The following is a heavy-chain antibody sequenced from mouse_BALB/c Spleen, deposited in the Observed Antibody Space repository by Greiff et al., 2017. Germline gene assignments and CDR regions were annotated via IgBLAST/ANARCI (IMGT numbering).Heavy chain of an antibody. V-gene: IGHV7-3*02. J-gene: IGHJ3*01. Sequence: EVKVEESGGGLVQPGGSLRLSCATSGFTFTDYYMSWVRQPPGKALEWLGFIRNKANGYTTEYSASVKGRFTISRDNSQSILYLQMNTLRAEDSATYYCARDSWVAYWGQGTLVTVSA. CDR3: ARDSWVAY. CDR2: IRNKANGYTT. CDR1: GFTFTDYY.